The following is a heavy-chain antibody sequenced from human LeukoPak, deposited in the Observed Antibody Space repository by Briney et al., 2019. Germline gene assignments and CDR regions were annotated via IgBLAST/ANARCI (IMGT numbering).Heavy chain of an antibody. D-gene: IGHD6-13*01. J-gene: IGHJ3*02. V-gene: IGHV4-38-2*02. CDR2: IYHSGST. CDR3: ARSSSSSWYESRRVRGDAFDI. CDR1: GYSISSGYY. Sequence: PSETLSLTCTVSGYSISSGYYWGWIRQPPGKGLEWIGSIYHSGSTYYNPSLKSRVTISVDTSKNQFSLKLSSVTAADTAVYYCARSSSSSWYESRRVRGDAFDIWAKGQWSPSLQ.